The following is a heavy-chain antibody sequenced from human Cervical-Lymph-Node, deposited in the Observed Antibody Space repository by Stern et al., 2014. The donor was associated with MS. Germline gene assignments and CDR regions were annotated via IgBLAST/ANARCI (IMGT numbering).Heavy chain of an antibody. V-gene: IGHV4-59*01. J-gene: IGHJ4*02. CDR1: GGSISSYY. Sequence: QLQLQESGPGLVKPSETLSLTCTVSGGSISSYYWSWIRQPPGNGLEWIGYIYYSGSTNYNPSLKSRVTISIDTSKKQFSLKLTSVTAADTAVYYCARSYALAGSVFDYWGQGTLVTVSS. CDR3: ARSYALAGSVFDY. D-gene: IGHD6-19*01. CDR2: IYYSGST.